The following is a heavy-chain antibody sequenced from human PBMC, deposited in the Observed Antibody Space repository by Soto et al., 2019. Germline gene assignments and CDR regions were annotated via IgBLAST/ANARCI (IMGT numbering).Heavy chain of an antibody. CDR2: INAGNGNT. D-gene: IGHD6-13*01. Sequence: ASVKVSCKASGYTFTSYAMHWVRQAPGQRLEWMGWINAGNGNTKYSQKFQGRVTITRDTSASTAYMEPSSLRSEDTAVYYCARDRIAAPLGYWGQGTLVTVSS. J-gene: IGHJ4*02. V-gene: IGHV1-3*01. CDR3: ARDRIAAPLGY. CDR1: GYTFTSYA.